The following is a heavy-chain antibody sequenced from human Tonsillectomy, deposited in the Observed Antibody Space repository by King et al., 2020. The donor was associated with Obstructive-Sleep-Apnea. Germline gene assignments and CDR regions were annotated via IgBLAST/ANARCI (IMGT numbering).Heavy chain of an antibody. D-gene: IGHD6-19*01. Sequence: QLQESGPGLVKPSETLSLTCSVSGGSISTYYWSWIRQPPGKGLEWIGYIYYTGSTNNNPSLKSRVTMSIDTSKNQFSLKLNSVTAADTAVYYCARTAAVAGIIGWFDPWGRGTLVTVSS. J-gene: IGHJ5*02. CDR2: IYYTGST. CDR1: GGSISTYY. CDR3: ARTAAVAGIIGWFDP. V-gene: IGHV4-59*01.